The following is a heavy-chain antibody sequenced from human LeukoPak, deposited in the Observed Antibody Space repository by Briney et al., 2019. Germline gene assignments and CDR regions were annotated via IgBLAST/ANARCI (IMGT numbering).Heavy chain of an antibody. CDR1: GDSVSSNSAA. Sequence: SQTLSLTCAISGDSVSSNSAAWNWIRQSPSGGLEWLGRTYYRSKWYNDYAVSVKSRITINPDTSKNQFSLQLNSVTPEDTAVYYCARESIAAAGRSLDYWGQGTLVTVSS. D-gene: IGHD6-13*01. V-gene: IGHV6-1*01. CDR2: TYYRSKWYN. J-gene: IGHJ4*02. CDR3: ARESIAAAGRSLDY.